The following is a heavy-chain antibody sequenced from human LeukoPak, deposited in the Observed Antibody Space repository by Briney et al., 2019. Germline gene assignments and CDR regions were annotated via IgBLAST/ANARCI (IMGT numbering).Heavy chain of an antibody. CDR1: GGSFSGYY. J-gene: IGHJ3*02. CDR2: INHSGST. CDR3: ARNLGLADI. D-gene: IGHD3-10*01. Sequence: SETLPLTCAVYGGSFSGYYWSWIRQPPGKGLEWIGEINHSGSTNYNPSLKSRVTISVDTSKNQFSLKLSSVTAADTAVYYCARNLGLADIWGQGTMVTVSS. V-gene: IGHV4-34*01.